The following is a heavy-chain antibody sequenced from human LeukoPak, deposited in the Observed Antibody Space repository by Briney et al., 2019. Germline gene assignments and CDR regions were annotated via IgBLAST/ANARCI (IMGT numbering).Heavy chain of an antibody. CDR3: AKNEKYSSSWYAY. Sequence: GGSLRLSCAASGFTFSSYAMSWVRQAPGKGLEWVSAISGSGLSTYYADSVKGRFTISRDISKTTLYLQMNSLRAEDTAVYYCAKNEKYSSSWYAYWGQGNLVTVSS. V-gene: IGHV3-23*01. CDR2: ISGSGLST. D-gene: IGHD6-13*01. CDR1: GFTFSSYA. J-gene: IGHJ4*02.